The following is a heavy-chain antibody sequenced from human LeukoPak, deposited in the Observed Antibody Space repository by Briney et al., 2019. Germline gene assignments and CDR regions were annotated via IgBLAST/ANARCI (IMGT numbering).Heavy chain of an antibody. Sequence: GGSLRLSCAASGFTFDDYGMSWVRQAPGKGLEWVSGINWNGGSTGYADSVKGRFTISRDNAKNSLYLQMNSLRAEDMALYYCAKAVGAGIGAFDIWGQGTMVTVSS. V-gene: IGHV3-20*04. D-gene: IGHD1-26*01. CDR3: AKAVGAGIGAFDI. J-gene: IGHJ3*02. CDR1: GFTFDDYG. CDR2: INWNGGST.